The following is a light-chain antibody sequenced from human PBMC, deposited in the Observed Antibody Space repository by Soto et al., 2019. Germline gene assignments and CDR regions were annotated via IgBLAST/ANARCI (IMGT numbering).Light chain of an antibody. CDR3: QKYYSAPQT. V-gene: IGKV1-27*01. J-gene: IGKJ1*01. CDR1: QGISRY. CDR2: AAS. Sequence: DIQLTQSPSSLSASLGDRVTITCRASQGISRYLAWYQQKPGKVPKLLIYAASTLQSGVPSRFSGSGSGTDFTLTISSLQPEDVATYYCQKYYSAPQTFGQGTKVDIK.